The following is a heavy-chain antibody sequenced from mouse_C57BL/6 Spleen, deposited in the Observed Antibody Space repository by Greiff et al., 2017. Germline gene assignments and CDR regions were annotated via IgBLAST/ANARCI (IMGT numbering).Heavy chain of an antibody. J-gene: IGHJ4*01. CDR1: GYTFTSYW. CDR3: ARGDYYSNYAMDY. V-gene: IGHV1-55*01. Sequence: QVQLQQPGAELVKPGASVKMSCKASGYTFTSYWITWVKQRPGQGLEWIGDIYPGSGSTNYNEKFKSKATLTVDTSSSTAYMQLSSLTSEDSAVYYCARGDYYSNYAMDYWGQGTSVTVSS. D-gene: IGHD2-5*01. CDR2: IYPGSGST.